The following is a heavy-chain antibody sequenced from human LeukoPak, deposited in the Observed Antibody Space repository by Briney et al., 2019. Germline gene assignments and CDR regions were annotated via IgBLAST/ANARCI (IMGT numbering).Heavy chain of an antibody. CDR3: ARAVAGTFPVFFDY. CDR1: GGSISSGDYY. J-gene: IGHJ4*02. D-gene: IGHD6-19*01. V-gene: IGHV4-30-4*08. CDR2: IYYSGSI. Sequence: SQTLSLTCTVSGGSISSGDYYWSWIRQPPGKGLEWIGYIYYSGSIYYNPSLKSRVTISVDTSKNQFSLKLSSVTAADTAVYYCARAVAGTFPVFFDYWGQGTLVTVSS.